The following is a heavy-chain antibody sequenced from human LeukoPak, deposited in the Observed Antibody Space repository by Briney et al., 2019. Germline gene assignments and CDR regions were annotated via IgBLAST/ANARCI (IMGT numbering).Heavy chain of an antibody. Sequence: PSETLSLTCAVYGGSFSGYYWSWIRQPPGKGLEWIGEINHSGSTNYNPSLKSRVTISVDTSKNQFSLKLSSVTAADTAVHYCARGDPTYYDFWSGFSRRNNWFDPWGQGTLVTVSS. D-gene: IGHD3-3*01. CDR1: GGSFSGYY. CDR2: INHSGST. CDR3: ARGDPTYYDFWSGFSRRNNWFDP. J-gene: IGHJ5*02. V-gene: IGHV4-34*01.